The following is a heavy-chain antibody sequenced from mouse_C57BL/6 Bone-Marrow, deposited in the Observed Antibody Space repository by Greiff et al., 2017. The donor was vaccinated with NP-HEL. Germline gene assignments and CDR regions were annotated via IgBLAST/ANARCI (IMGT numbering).Heavy chain of an antibody. Sequence: QVQLQQPGAELVKPGASVKVSCKASGYPFTSYWMPWVKQRPGQGLEWIGRLHPSDSDTNYNQKFKGKATLPVDKSSSTADMQLSSLTSEDSAVYYCAISYIYYYGSSPWFAYWGQGTLVTVSA. CDR3: AISYIYYYGSSPWFAY. J-gene: IGHJ3*01. D-gene: IGHD1-1*01. CDR2: LHPSDSDT. CDR1: GYPFTSYW. V-gene: IGHV1-74*01.